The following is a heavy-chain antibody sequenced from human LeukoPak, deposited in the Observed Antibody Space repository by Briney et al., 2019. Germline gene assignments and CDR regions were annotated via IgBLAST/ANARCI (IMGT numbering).Heavy chain of an antibody. D-gene: IGHD1-26*01. J-gene: IGHJ5*02. Sequence: GGSLRLSCAASGFTFSSYWMSWVRQAPGKGLEWVANIKPDGSEKYYVDSVKGRFTISRHNSKNTLYLQMNSLRAEDTAVYYCARLSSGSYVDPWGQGTLVTVSS. CDR2: IKPDGSEK. CDR1: GFTFSSYW. V-gene: IGHV3-7*03. CDR3: ARLSSGSYVDP.